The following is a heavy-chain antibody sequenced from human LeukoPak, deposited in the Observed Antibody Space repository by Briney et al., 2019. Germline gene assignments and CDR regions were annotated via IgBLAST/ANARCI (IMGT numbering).Heavy chain of an antibody. CDR2: IYSGGST. D-gene: IGHD1-26*01. J-gene: IGHJ4*02. CDR3: ARARRGSYYVFDY. V-gene: IGHV3-53*01. CDR1: GFTVSSNY. Sequence: PGGSLRLSCAASGFTVSSNYMSWVRQAPGKGLEWVSVIYSGGSTYYADSVKGRSTISRDNSKNTLYLQMNSLRAEDTAVYYCARARRGSYYVFDYWGQGTLVTVSS.